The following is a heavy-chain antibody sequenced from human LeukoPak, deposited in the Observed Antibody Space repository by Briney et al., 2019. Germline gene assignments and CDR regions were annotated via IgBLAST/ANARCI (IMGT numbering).Heavy chain of an antibody. Sequence: SETLSLTCTVSGGSISGYFWSWIRQPPEKGLEWIGWIHYSGSTCYSPSLKSRVTISVDTSKNQFSLKLSSVTAADTAVYYCARYGGTSASYFDYWGQGALVTVSS. CDR2: IHYSGST. CDR1: GGSISGYF. D-gene: IGHD3-10*01. J-gene: IGHJ4*02. CDR3: ARYGGTSASYFDY. V-gene: IGHV4-59*01.